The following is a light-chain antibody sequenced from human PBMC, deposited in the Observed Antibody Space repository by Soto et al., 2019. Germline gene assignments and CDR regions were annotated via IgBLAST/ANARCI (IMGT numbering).Light chain of an antibody. CDR1: QSISGW. J-gene: IGKJ1*01. CDR3: QQYNSYPWT. V-gene: IGKV1-5*01. Sequence: VYRVTIPCRASQSISGWLAWYQQKPGKAPKLLIYDVSSLESGVPSRFSGSGSGTEFTLAISSLQPDDFATYYCQQYNSYPWTFGQGTKVDIK. CDR2: DVS.